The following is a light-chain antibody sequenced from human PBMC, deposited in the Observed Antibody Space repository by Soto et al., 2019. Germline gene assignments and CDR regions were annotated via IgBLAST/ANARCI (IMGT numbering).Light chain of an antibody. CDR1: QGISSW. CDR2: TAS. Sequence: DIQMTQSPSSVSASVGDSVTITCRASQGISSWLAWYQQKPGKAPNLLIYTASSLQSGVPSRFSGGGSGTDFTLTISSLQPEDSATYYCQQSYTTPLTFGGGTKVDNK. CDR3: QQSYTTPLT. J-gene: IGKJ4*01. V-gene: IGKV1-12*01.